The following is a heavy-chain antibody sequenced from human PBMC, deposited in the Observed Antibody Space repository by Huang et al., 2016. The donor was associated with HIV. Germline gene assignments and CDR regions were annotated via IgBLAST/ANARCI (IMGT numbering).Heavy chain of an antibody. CDR1: TVTFTAYW. CDR2: IRQDGREK. CDR3: VTKASAMDV. J-gene: IGHJ6*02. D-gene: IGHD2-8*01. Sequence: LVESGGGLVQPGGSLRLSCGGSTVTFTAYWLTWVRQPAGQGLEWVVRIRQDGREKFYLDSVKCRFNITRDNGKKILIMERARLQVDDTATYFRVTKASAMDVWGQGTTVIVSS. V-gene: IGHV3-7*01.